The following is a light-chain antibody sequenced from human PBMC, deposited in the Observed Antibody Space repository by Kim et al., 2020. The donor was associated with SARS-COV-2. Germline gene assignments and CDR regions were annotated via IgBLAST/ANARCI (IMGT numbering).Light chain of an antibody. CDR1: HGIRDD. CDR2: ASS. Sequence: SASVGARVTIICRASHGIRDDFGWYQQKPGLASKLLIYASSTVQTGVPSRFRGSASRRDFTLAISGLQPEDFATYYCLQDYDYPYTFGQGTRLEI. V-gene: IGKV1-6*01. CDR3: LQDYDYPYT. J-gene: IGKJ2*01.